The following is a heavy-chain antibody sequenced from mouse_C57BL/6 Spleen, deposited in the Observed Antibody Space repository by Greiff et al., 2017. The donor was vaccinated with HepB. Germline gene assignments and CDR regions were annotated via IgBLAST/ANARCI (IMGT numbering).Heavy chain of an antibody. Sequence: VQLQQSGAELVKPGASVKISCKASGYAFSSYWMNWVKQRPGKGLEWIGQIYPGDGDTNYNGKFKGKATLTADKSSSTAYMQLSSLTSEDSAVYFCARWDGYYGAMDDWGQGTSVTVSS. CDR2: IYPGDGDT. D-gene: IGHD2-3*01. J-gene: IGHJ4*01. V-gene: IGHV1-80*01. CDR3: ARWDGYYGAMDD. CDR1: GYAFSSYW.